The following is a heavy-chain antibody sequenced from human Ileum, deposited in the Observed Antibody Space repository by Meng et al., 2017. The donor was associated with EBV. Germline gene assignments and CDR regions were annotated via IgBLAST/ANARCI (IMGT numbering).Heavy chain of an antibody. Sequence: EVQLLGSGGGFEQAGGSLRLPCAASGFAFSSYAMTWVRQAPGKGLEWVSVISGSGGVTYYADSVKGRFTISRDNSKNTLYLQMNSLRAEDTAVYYRAKGNTVITPLDFWGQGSLVTVSS. CDR3: AKGNTVITPLDF. CDR1: GFAFSSYA. V-gene: IGHV3-23*01. D-gene: IGHD4-23*01. CDR2: ISGSGGVT. J-gene: IGHJ4*02.